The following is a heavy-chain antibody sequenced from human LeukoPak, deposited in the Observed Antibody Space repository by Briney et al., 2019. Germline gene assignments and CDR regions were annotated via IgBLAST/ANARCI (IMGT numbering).Heavy chain of an antibody. CDR3: ARDLGIAAAGSMDY. Sequence: GRSLRLSCAASGFTFSSYGMHWVRQAPGKGLEWVAVIWYDGSNKYYADSVKGRFTISRDNSKNTLYLQMNSLRAEDTAEYYCARDLGIAAAGSMDYWGQGALVTVSS. J-gene: IGHJ4*02. V-gene: IGHV3-33*01. CDR1: GFTFSSYG. D-gene: IGHD6-13*01. CDR2: IWYDGSNK.